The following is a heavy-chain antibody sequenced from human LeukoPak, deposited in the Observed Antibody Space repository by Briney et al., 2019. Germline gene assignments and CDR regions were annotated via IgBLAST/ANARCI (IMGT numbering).Heavy chain of an antibody. CDR2: IYHSGST. J-gene: IGHJ4*02. CDR3: ARAELSSLFFDY. V-gene: IGHV4-38-2*02. CDR1: GYSISSGYY. D-gene: IGHD3-16*02. Sequence: SEALSLTCTVSGYSISSGYYWGWIRQPPGKGLEWIGSIYHSGSTYYNPSLKSRVTISVDTSKNQFSLKLSSVTAADTAVYYCARAELSSLFFDYWGQGTLVTVSS.